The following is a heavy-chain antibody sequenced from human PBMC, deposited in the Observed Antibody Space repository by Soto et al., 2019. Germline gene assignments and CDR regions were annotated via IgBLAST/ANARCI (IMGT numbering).Heavy chain of an antibody. V-gene: IGHV3-11*01. CDR3: ARDQVYEYYYYYYMDV. Sequence: GGSLRLSCAASGFTFSDYYMSWIRQAPGKGLEWVSYISSSGSTIYYADSVKGRFTISRDNAKNSLYLQMNSLRAEDTAVYYCARDQVYEYYYYYYMDVWGKGTTVTVSS. D-gene: IGHD2-8*01. CDR1: GFTFSDYY. J-gene: IGHJ6*03. CDR2: ISSSGSTI.